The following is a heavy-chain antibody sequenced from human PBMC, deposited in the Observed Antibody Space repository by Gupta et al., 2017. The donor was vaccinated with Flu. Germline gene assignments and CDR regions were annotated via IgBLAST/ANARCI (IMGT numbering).Heavy chain of an antibody. V-gene: IGHV3-30*03. CDR2: ASYVGDKR. J-gene: IGHJ4*02. CDR3: VRGRYCTSTTCFVVPLQGKGNFDY. D-gene: IGHD2-2*01. Sequence: APGKGLEWVATASYVGDKRYYADSVKGRFTISRDKSKNTLDLQMNSLRSEDTAMYYCVRGRYCTSTTCFVVPLQGKGNFDYWGQGTLVTVSS.